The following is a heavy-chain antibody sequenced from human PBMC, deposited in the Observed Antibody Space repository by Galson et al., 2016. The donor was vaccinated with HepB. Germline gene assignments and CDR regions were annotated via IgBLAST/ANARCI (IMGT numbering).Heavy chain of an antibody. CDR3: AKDGASGGTGHLDF. J-gene: IGHJ4*02. V-gene: IGHV3-30*18. CDR2: ISYDGSKE. Sequence: SLRLSCAASGFTFKDYGIHWVRQAPGKGLGWVAVISYDGSKEDSTDSVRGRFSVSRDNSRNTVYLQMNSLRVEDTALYYCAKDGASGGTGHLDFWGQGTLVIVSS. CDR1: GFTFKDYG. D-gene: IGHD3-16*01.